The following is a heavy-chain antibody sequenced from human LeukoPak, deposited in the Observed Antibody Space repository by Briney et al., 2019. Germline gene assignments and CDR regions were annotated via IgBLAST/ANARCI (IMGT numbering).Heavy chain of an antibody. D-gene: IGHD3-22*01. V-gene: IGHV6-1*01. CDR1: GDSFSSNSAA. CDR3: AREGKDYDSSGYYLDAFDI. Sequence: SQTLSLTCALSGDSFSSNSAAWNWIRQSPSRGLEWLARTYYRSKWYNDYAVSVKSRITINPDTSKNQFSLQLNSVTPEDTAVYYCAREGKDYDSSGYYLDAFDIWGQGTMVTVSS. CDR2: TYYRSKWYN. J-gene: IGHJ3*02.